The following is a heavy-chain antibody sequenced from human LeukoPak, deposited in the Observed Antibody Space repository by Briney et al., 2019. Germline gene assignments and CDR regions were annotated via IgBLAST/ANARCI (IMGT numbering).Heavy chain of an antibody. D-gene: IGHD6-19*01. CDR2: ISYDGSNK. CDR3: ARDLEAAVGYSSGWVDY. J-gene: IGHJ4*02. Sequence: GGSLRLSCAASGFTFSSYAMHWVRQAPGKGLEWVAVISYDGSNKYYADSVKGRFTISRDNSKNTLYLQMNSLRAEDTAVYYCARDLEAAVGYSSGWVDYWGQGTLVTVSS. V-gene: IGHV3-30-3*01. CDR1: GFTFSSYA.